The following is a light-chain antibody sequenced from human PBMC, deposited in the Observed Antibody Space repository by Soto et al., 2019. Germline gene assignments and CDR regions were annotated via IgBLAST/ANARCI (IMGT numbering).Light chain of an antibody. V-gene: IGKV3-15*01. Sequence: EIVMTQSPATLSVSPGERATLSCRASQSVSSKLAWYQQKPGQAPRLLIYGTSTRATGIPARFSGSGSGTEFTLTISSLQSEDFAVYYCHQYNNWPPTFGGGAKVEIK. J-gene: IGKJ4*01. CDR1: QSVSSK. CDR2: GTS. CDR3: HQYNNWPPT.